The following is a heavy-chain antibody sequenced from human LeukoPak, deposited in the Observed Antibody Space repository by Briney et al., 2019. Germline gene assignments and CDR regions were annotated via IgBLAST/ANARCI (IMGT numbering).Heavy chain of an antibody. CDR3: ARVGGNSLFDY. CDR1: GFTFSSYW. CDR2: IKQDGSEK. J-gene: IGHJ4*02. Sequence: GGSLRLSCAASGFTFSSYWMSWVRQAPGKGLEWVANIKQDGSEKYYVDSVKGRFTISRDNAKNTLYLQMNSLRAEDTAVYYCARVGGNSLFDYWGQGTLVTVSS. D-gene: IGHD4-23*01. V-gene: IGHV3-7*01.